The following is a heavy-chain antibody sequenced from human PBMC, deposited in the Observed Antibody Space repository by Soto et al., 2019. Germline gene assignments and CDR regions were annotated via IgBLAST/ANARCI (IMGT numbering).Heavy chain of an antibody. CDR3: ARQYSSGWYYYYMDV. CDR2: MHYTGIT. Sequence: SETLSLTCSFSGDSVTSHYLTWIRQSPEKGLEWIGYMHYTGITHYNPSLKSRVTISVDTSKNQFTLKLSSVTAADTAVYYCARQYSSGWYYYYMDVWGKGTTVTVSS. V-gene: IGHV4-59*08. D-gene: IGHD6-19*01. CDR1: GDSVTSHY. J-gene: IGHJ6*03.